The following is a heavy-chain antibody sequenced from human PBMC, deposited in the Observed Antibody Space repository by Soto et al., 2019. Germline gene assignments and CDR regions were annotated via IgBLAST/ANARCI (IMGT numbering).Heavy chain of an antibody. Sequence: QAHLVQSGAEVKKPGASVKVSCRAFGYRFTDYYLHWVRQAPGQGLDWMGWIKPSTGGASYAEKFPAGVIMTSDTSMNTVYMEMSNLTSDDTALYFCARGAPSHYYFFALDVWGPGTPVTVSS. D-gene: IGHD1-26*01. CDR1: GYRFTDYY. V-gene: IGHV1-2*02. CDR2: IKPSTGGA. J-gene: IGHJ6*02. CDR3: ARGAPSHYYFFALDV.